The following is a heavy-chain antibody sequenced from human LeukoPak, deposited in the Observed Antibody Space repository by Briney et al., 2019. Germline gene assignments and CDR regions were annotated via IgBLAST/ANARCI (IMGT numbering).Heavy chain of an antibody. CDR3: ARGGYSDY. CDR1: GFTFSTYW. V-gene: IGHV3-74*01. J-gene: IGHJ4*02. CDR2: INPDGSST. D-gene: IGHD5-18*01. Sequence: GGTLRLSCAASGFTFSTYWMHWVRQAPGEGLVWVSRINPDGSSTIYAGSVKGRFTTSRDNAKSTLYLQMNSLRAEDTAVYYCARGGYSDYWGQGTLVTVSS.